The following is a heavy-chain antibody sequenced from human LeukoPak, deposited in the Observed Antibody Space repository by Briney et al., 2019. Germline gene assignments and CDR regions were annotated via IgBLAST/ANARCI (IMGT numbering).Heavy chain of an antibody. CDR3: AKDSNYRESGERT. Sequence: PGGSLRLSCAASEFSVGSNYMTWVGQAPGKGLGWAPGISGSGGATYYADSVKGRFTISRDNAKNSLYLQMNSLRGEDTAVYYCAKDSNYRESGERTWGQGTLVTVSS. V-gene: IGHV3-23*01. D-gene: IGHD1-7*01. CDR2: ISGSGGAT. CDR1: EFSVGSNY. J-gene: IGHJ5*02.